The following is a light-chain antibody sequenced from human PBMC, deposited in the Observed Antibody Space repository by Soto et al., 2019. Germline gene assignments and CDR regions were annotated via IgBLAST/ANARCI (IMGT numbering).Light chain of an antibody. Sequence: EKVMTQSPATLSLSPGERATLSCRASQSLSSDLAWYQQKPGQAPRLLIYGASTRATGIPASFSGSGSGTEFTLTISRLEQEDFAVYFCQRYGSSHLITFGQGTRLEIK. CDR3: QRYGSSHLIT. CDR1: QSLSSD. CDR2: GAS. V-gene: IGKV3-15*01. J-gene: IGKJ5*01.